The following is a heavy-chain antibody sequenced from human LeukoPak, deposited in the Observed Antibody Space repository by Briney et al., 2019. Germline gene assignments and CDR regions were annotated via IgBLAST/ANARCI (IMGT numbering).Heavy chain of an antibody. Sequence: PGRSLRLSCAASGFTFDDYAMHWVRQAPGKGLEWVSGITWNSGSVAYADSVKGRFTISRDNAENTLYLQMNTLRADDTAVYYCTAEKQQRGFDYWGQGTPVTVSS. CDR2: ITWNSGSV. CDR3: TAEKQQRGFDY. J-gene: IGHJ4*02. CDR1: GFTFDDYA. V-gene: IGHV3-9*01. D-gene: IGHD1/OR15-1a*01.